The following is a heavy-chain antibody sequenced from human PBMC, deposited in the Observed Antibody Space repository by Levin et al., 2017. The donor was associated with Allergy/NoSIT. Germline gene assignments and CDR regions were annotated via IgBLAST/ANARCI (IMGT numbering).Heavy chain of an antibody. Sequence: QASETLSLTCAASGFTFSSYAMHWVRQAPGKGLEWVAVISYDGSRKYYGDFVKGRFTVSRDNFMNTLYLQLNSLRPEDTAVYYCARISGDCSSTSCYDYLDHWGQGTLVTVSS. CDR1: GFTFSSYA. CDR3: ARISGDCSSTSCYDYLDH. V-gene: IGHV3-30-3*01. CDR2: ISYDGSRK. D-gene: IGHD2-2*01. J-gene: IGHJ4*02.